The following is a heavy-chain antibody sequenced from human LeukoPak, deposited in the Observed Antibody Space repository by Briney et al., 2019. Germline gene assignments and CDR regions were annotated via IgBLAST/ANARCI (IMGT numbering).Heavy chain of an antibody. Sequence: PSETLSLTCTVSGGSISSSSYYWGWIRQPPGKGLEWIGSIYYSGSTYYNPSLKSRVTISVDTSKNQFSLKLSSVTAADTAVCYCARHGFHDIGPDDTFDLWGQGTMVTVSS. D-gene: IGHD3-9*01. J-gene: IGHJ3*01. CDR1: GGSISSSSYY. CDR2: IYYSGST. CDR3: ARHGFHDIGPDDTFDL. V-gene: IGHV4-39*01.